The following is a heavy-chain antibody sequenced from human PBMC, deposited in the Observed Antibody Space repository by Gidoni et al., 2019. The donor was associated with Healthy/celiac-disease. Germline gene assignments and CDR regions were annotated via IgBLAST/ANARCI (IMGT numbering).Heavy chain of an antibody. CDR1: GFTFSRYW. D-gene: IGHD3-22*01. CDR3: ARESRGWGGANYYDSSGYYRY. CDR2: RKKEGSEK. V-gene: IGHV3-7*03. Sequence: EVQLVESGGGLVQPGGSLRLSCAASGFTFSRYWMSCVRQAPGKGLEWVAKRKKEGSEKYDVDSVKGRFTISRDNAKNSLYLQMNSLRAEDTAVYYCARESRGWGGANYYDSSGYYRYWGQGTLVTVSS. J-gene: IGHJ4*02.